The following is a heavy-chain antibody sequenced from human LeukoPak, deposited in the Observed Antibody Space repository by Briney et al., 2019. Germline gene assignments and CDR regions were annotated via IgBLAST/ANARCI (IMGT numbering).Heavy chain of an antibody. V-gene: IGHV4-30-4*08. CDR2: INHSGST. CDR3: ARGGGWSKIDY. J-gene: IGHJ4*02. CDR1: GGSISSGDYY. Sequence: PSQTLSLTCTVSGGSISSGDYYWSWIRQPPGKGLEWIGEINHSGSTNYNPSLKSRVTISVDTSKNQFSLKLSSVTAADTAVYYCARGGGWSKIDYWGQGTLVTVSS. D-gene: IGHD6-19*01.